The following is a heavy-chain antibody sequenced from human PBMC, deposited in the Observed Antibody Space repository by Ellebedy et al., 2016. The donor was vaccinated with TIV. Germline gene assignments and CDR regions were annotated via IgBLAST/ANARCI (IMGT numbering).Heavy chain of an antibody. J-gene: IGHJ3*02. CDR3: ARPYCSGGSCYRDALDI. V-gene: IGHV5-51*01. Sequence: GESLNISCKSSGYSFTNYWIGWVRQMPGKGLEWMGIIRPRDPDTRYSPSFQGQVTISADKSISTAYLQWSSLKAADTAVYYCARPYCSGGSCYRDALDIWGQGTVVTVSS. D-gene: IGHD2-15*01. CDR2: IRPRDPDT. CDR1: GYSFTNYW.